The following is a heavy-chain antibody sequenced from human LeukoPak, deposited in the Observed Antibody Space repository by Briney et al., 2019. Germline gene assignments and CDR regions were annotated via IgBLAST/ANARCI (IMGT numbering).Heavy chain of an antibody. D-gene: IGHD3-10*01. CDR3: TRNDASGLDY. V-gene: IGHV1-46*03. CDR2: INPSGGST. Sequence: ASVKVSCKASGYIFTSYYIQWVRQAPGQGLEWMGVINPSGGSTNYAQKFQARVTMSRDASTSTVYMELSSLRSEDTAVYYCTRNDASGLDYWGQGTLVTVSS. CDR1: GYIFTSYY. J-gene: IGHJ4*02.